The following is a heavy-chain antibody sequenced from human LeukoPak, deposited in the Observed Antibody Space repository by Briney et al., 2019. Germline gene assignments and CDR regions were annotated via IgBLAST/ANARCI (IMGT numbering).Heavy chain of an antibody. CDR2: IYYSGST. D-gene: IGHD6-13*01. V-gene: IGHV4-59*01. J-gene: IGHJ5*02. CDR3: ARDIVAACTLGEWFDP. CDR1: GGSISSYY. Sequence: PSETLSLTCTVSGGSISSYYWSWIRQPPGKGLEWIGYIYYSGSTNYNPALKSRGTISVDTSKNQCSLKLSSVTAADTAVYYCARDIVAACTLGEWFDPWGQGPLVTVPS.